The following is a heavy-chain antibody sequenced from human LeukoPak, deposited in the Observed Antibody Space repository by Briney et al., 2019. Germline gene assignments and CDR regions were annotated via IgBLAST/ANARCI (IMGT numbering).Heavy chain of an antibody. CDR2: IYHSGST. D-gene: IGHD3-10*01. J-gene: IGHJ5*02. CDR1: GGSISSSNW. Sequence: SETLSLTCAVSGGSISSSNWWSWVRQPPGKGLEWIGEIYHSGSTNYNPSLKSRVTISVDKSKNQFSLKLSPVTAADTAVYYCARAKNYYGSGSYRNWFDPWGQGTLVTVSS. CDR3: ARAKNYYGSGSYRNWFDP. V-gene: IGHV4-4*02.